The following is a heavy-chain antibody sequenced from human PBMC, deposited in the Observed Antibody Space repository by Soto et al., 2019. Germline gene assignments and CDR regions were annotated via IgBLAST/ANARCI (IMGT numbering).Heavy chain of an antibody. Sequence: PGGSLRLSCAASGFTFTRYSMNWVRQAPGKGLEWVSSISSTTNYIYYADSVKGRFTISRDNSKNTLYLQMNSLRAEGTAVYYCARDQITMIVVVTPPGYWGQGTLVTVSS. CDR2: ISSTTNYI. V-gene: IGHV3-21*01. D-gene: IGHD3-22*01. J-gene: IGHJ4*02. CDR3: ARDQITMIVVVTPPGY. CDR1: GFTFTRYS.